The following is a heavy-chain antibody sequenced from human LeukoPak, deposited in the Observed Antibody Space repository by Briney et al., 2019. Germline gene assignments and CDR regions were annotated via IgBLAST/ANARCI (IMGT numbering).Heavy chain of an antibody. J-gene: IGHJ4*02. V-gene: IGHV3-21*01. CDR2: ISDNSNYI. Sequence: GGSLGLSCAASGFTFNTYSMNWVRQAPGKGLEWVSSISDNSNYIYYSDSVEGRFTISRDNAKNSLYLQMNSLRAEDTAVYYCARSCSSTSCYSDYWGQGTLVTVSS. D-gene: IGHD2-2*02. CDR1: GFTFNTYS. CDR3: ARSCSSTSCYSDY.